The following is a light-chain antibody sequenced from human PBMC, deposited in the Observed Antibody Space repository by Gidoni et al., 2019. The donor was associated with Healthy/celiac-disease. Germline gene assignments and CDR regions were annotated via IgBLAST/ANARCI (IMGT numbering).Light chain of an antibody. Sequence: QSALTQPAPVSGSPGQSITISCTGTSRDVGGYNYVSWYQQHPGKAPKLRIYDVSHRPSVVSNRFSGSKSGNTASLTISGLQAEDEADYYCSSYTSSSSYVFGTGTKVTVL. CDR2: DVS. J-gene: IGLJ1*01. CDR1: SRDVGGYNY. V-gene: IGLV2-14*01. CDR3: SSYTSSSSYV.